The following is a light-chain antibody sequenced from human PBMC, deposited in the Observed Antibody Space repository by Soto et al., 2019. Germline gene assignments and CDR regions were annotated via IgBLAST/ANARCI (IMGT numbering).Light chain of an antibody. CDR1: QSISSIY. CDR2: AVS. CDR3: QPCGTSLA. Sequence: EVVLTQSPATLSLSPGERATLSCGASQSISSIYLAWYQHKPGLAPRLLMYAVSKRFTGTPDRFSGSGSGTDVTLTITAPETEDYAVYYCQPCGTSLAFGGGNKVEVK. V-gene: IGKV3D-20*01. J-gene: IGKJ4*01.